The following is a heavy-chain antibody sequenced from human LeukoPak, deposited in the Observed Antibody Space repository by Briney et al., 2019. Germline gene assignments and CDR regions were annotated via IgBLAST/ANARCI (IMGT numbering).Heavy chain of an antibody. V-gene: IGHV4-34*01. CDR2: INHSGST. CDR3: ARDGMGYNSYLTPRCFDY. CDR1: GGSFSGYY. J-gene: IGHJ4*02. Sequence: SETLSLTCAVYGGSFSGYYWSWIRQPPGKGLEWIGEINHSGSTNYNPSLKSRVTISVDTSKNQFSLKLSSVTAAVSAVYSFARDGMGYNSYLTPRCFDYWGQGTLVTVSS. D-gene: IGHD5-24*01.